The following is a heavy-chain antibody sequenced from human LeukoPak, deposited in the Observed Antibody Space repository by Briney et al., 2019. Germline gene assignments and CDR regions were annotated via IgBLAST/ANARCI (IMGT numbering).Heavy chain of an antibody. Sequence: SETLSLPCTVSGGSISSYHWSWIRQPPGKALEWIGYIYQSGSTKYNPSLKSRVTISVDTSKNQFSLKLSYVTAADKAVYYCVRDGYSGNDGLWGQGTLVTVSS. J-gene: IGHJ4*02. CDR1: GGSISSYH. CDR3: VRDGYSGNDGL. V-gene: IGHV4-59*01. CDR2: IYQSGST. D-gene: IGHD5-12*01.